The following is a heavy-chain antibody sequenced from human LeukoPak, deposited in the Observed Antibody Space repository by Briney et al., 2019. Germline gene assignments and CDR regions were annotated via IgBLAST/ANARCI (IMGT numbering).Heavy chain of an antibody. Sequence: GGSLRLSCAASGFTFSNYVMSWVRQAPGKGLEWVSGISGSGDSTYYADSVKGRFTISRVNSNNTLYLQMNSLRVEDTAAYYCAKVRAPSGWFNSDYWGQGTLVTVSS. CDR2: ISGSGDST. CDR1: GFTFSNYV. V-gene: IGHV3-23*01. D-gene: IGHD6-19*01. J-gene: IGHJ4*02. CDR3: AKVRAPSGWFNSDY.